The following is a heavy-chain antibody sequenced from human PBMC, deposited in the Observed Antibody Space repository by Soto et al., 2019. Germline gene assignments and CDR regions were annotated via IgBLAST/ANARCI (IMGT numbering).Heavy chain of an antibody. CDR3: ASKQGSGYCSSASCRTGMDV. Sequence: ASVKVSCKASGYTFSSYGVTWVRQAPGQGLEWMGWISAYNGNTDYAQKFQGRLTMTTDTSTKTAYMEVRSLRSDDTAVYYCASKQGSGYCSSASCRTGMDVWGQGTTVTSP. D-gene: IGHD2-2*01. V-gene: IGHV1-18*01. J-gene: IGHJ6*02. CDR1: GYTFSSYG. CDR2: ISAYNGNT.